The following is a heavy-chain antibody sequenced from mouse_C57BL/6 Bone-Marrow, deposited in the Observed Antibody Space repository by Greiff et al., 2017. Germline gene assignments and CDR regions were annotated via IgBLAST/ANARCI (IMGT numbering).Heavy chain of an antibody. D-gene: IGHD1-1*01. CDR2: IHPNSGST. J-gene: IGHJ4*01. V-gene: IGHV1-64*01. Sequence: QVQLQQPGAELVKPGASVKLSCKASGYTFTSYWMHWVKQRPGQGLEWIGMIHPNSGSTNYNEKFQSKATLTVDKSSSTAYMQLSSLTSEDSAVYYCARWGGIYYYGNYYAMDYWGQGTSVTVSS. CDR1: GYTFTSYW. CDR3: ARWGGIYYYGNYYAMDY.